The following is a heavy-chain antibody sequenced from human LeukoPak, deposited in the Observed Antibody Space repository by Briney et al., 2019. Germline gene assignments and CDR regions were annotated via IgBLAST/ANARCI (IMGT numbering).Heavy chain of an antibody. J-gene: IGHJ4*02. CDR2: IYYSGST. V-gene: IGHV4-39*01. D-gene: IGHD3-3*01. CDR3: ARQRTYYDFWSGYYPSTDFDY. CDR1: GGSISSSCYY. Sequence: PSETLSLTCTVYGGSISSSCYYWGWIRQPPGKGLEWIGSIYYSGSTYYNPSLKSRVTISVDTSKDQFSLKLSSVTAADTAVYYCARQRTYYDFWSGYYPSTDFDYWGQGTLVTVSS.